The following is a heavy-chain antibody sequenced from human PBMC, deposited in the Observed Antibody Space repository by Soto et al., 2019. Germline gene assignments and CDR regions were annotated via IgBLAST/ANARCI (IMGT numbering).Heavy chain of an antibody. Sequence: ASETLSLTCAVSGYSISSSNWWGWIRQPPGKGLEWIGSIYYSGSTYYNPSLKSRVTMSVDTSKNQFSLKLSSVTAVDTAVYYCARNTGYLLSAFDIWGQGTMVTVSS. J-gene: IGHJ3*02. CDR3: ARNTGYLLSAFDI. D-gene: IGHD3-9*01. V-gene: IGHV4-28*01. CDR1: GYSISSSNW. CDR2: IYYSGST.